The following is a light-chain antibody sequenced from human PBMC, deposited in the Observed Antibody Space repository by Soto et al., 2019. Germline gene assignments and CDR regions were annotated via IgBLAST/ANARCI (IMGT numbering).Light chain of an antibody. Sequence: QSALTQPRSVSGSPGQSVTISCTGTSSDVGGYNYVSWYQQHPGKAPKLMIYDVSKRPSGVPDRFSGSKSGNTASLTISGLQAEDEADYYCCSYAGSYREVFGGGTKLTGL. J-gene: IGLJ2*01. V-gene: IGLV2-11*01. CDR2: DVS. CDR1: SSDVGGYNY. CDR3: CSYAGSYREV.